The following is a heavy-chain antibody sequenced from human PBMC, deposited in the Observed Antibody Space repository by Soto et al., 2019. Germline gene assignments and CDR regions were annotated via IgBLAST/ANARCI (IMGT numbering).Heavy chain of an antibody. D-gene: IGHD3-22*01. V-gene: IGHV4-34*01. Sequence: SETLSLTCAVYGGSFSGYYWSWIRQPPGKGLEWIGEINHSGSTNYNPSLKSRVTISVDTSKNQFSLKLSSVTAADTAVYYCARGLYYDSSGYYRDYWGQGTLVTVSS. J-gene: IGHJ4*02. CDR1: GGSFSGYY. CDR2: INHSGST. CDR3: ARGLYYDSSGYYRDY.